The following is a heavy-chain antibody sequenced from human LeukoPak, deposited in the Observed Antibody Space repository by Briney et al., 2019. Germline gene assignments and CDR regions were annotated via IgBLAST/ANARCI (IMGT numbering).Heavy chain of an antibody. V-gene: IGHV3-23*01. J-gene: IGHJ4*02. D-gene: IGHD2-2*01. CDR1: GFTFSSYA. Sequence: GGSLRLSCAASGFTFSSYAMSWVRQAPGKGLEWVSAISGSGGSTYYADSVKGRFTIYRDNSKNTLYLQMNSLSAEDTAVYYCAKDSCSSTSCLYYFDYWGQGTLVTVSS. CDR3: AKDSCSSTSCLYYFDY. CDR2: ISGSGGST.